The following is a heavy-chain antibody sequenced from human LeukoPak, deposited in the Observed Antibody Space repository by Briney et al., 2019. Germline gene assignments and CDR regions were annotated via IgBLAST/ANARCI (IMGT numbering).Heavy chain of an antibody. J-gene: IGHJ6*02. CDR2: IYSGGST. V-gene: IGHV3-66*01. CDR1: GFTVSSNY. CDR3: ARDPGLAAADSTYYYYGMDV. D-gene: IGHD6-13*01. Sequence: GGSLRLSCAASGFTVSSNYMSWVRQAPGKGLEWVSVIYSGGSTYYADSVKGRFTISRDNSKNTLYLQMNSLRAEDTAVYYCARDPGLAAADSTYYYYGMDVWGQGTTVTVSS.